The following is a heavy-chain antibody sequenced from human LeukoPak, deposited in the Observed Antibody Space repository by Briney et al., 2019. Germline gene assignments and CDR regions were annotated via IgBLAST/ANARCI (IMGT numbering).Heavy chain of an antibody. D-gene: IGHD6-13*01. CDR1: GGTFRSYA. CDR3: ARDRIAAAGIRRFDY. J-gene: IGHJ4*02. CDR2: LIPIFGTA. Sequence: GPSVKFSFKASGGTFRSYAISWVRPAPGQGLGWMGGLIPIFGTANYAQKFQGRVTITADESTSTAYMDLSSLRSEDTAVYYCARDRIAAAGIRRFDYWGQGTLVTVSS. V-gene: IGHV1-69*13.